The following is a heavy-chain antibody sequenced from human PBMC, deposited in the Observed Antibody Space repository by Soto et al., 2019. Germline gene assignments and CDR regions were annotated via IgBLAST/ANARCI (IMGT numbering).Heavy chain of an antibody. J-gene: IGHJ6*03. CDR1: GYTFTSYD. Sequence: ASVKVSCKASGYTFTSYDINWVRQATGQGLEWMGWMNPNSGNTGYAQKFQGRVTMTRNTSISTAYMELSGLRSEDTAVYYCARLVATIYYYYYMDVWGKGTTVTVSS. V-gene: IGHV1-8*01. D-gene: IGHD5-12*01. CDR3: ARLVATIYYYYYMDV. CDR2: MNPNSGNT.